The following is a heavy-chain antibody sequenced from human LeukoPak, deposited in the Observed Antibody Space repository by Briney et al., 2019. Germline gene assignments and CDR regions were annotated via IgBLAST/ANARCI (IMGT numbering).Heavy chain of an antibody. D-gene: IGHD3-3*01. CDR1: GGSISSYY. CDR2: IYTSGST. Sequence: SETLSLTCTVSGGSISSYYWSWIRQPAGQGLEWIGRIYTSGSTNYNPSLKSRVTMSVDTSKNQFSLKLSSVTAADTAVYYCARGGATYYDFWSGPQNYYYYYMDVWGKGTTVTVSS. J-gene: IGHJ6*03. CDR3: ARGGATYYDFWSGPQNYYYYYMDV. V-gene: IGHV4-4*07.